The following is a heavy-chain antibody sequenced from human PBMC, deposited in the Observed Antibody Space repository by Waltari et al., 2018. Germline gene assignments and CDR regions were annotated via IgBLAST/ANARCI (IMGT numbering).Heavy chain of an antibody. V-gene: IGHV4-61*09. D-gene: IGHD5-12*01. Sequence: QVQLQESGPGLVKPSQTLSLTCSVSGGSISGGSSFWTWVRQPAGKGLEWMGHIYSTGSTNYNPSLKSRITISVDTSKNQFSLKRSSVTAADTAIYYCAKDRGGFAGYDLNYWGPGTLITVSS. CDR2: IYSTGST. CDR1: GGSISGGSSF. CDR3: AKDRGGFAGYDLNY. J-gene: IGHJ4*02.